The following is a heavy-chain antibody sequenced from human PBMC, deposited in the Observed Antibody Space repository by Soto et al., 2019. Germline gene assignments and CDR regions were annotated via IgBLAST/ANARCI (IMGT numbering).Heavy chain of an antibody. J-gene: IGHJ4*02. Sequence: EVQLLESGGGLVQPGGSLRLSCAASGFTFSSYAMSWVRQAPGKGLEWISAISGSGGSTYYADSVKGRFTISRDNSKNTLYLQMNSLRAEDTAVYYCAKDLSLWFGGRMDYFDYWGQGTLVTVSS. CDR1: GFTFSSYA. CDR2: ISGSGGST. V-gene: IGHV3-23*01. D-gene: IGHD3-10*01. CDR3: AKDLSLWFGGRMDYFDY.